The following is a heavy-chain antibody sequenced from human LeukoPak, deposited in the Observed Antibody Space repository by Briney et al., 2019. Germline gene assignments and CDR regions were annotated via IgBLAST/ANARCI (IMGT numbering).Heavy chain of an antibody. V-gene: IGHV4-34*01. D-gene: IGHD4-11*01. Sequence: PSETLSLTCAVYGGSFSAYYWTWIRQPPGKGLEWIGEINHSGSTNYNPSLKSRVTISIDTSKNQFSLKLRSVTAADTAVHYCARGEYGNQRSNNWFDPWGQGTLVTVSS. CDR2: INHSGST. J-gene: IGHJ5*02. CDR1: GGSFSAYY. CDR3: ARGEYGNQRSNNWFDP.